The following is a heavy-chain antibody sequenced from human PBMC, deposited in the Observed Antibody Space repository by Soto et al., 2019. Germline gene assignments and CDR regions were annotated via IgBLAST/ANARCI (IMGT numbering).Heavy chain of an antibody. V-gene: IGHV4-34*01. CDR3: ARRRTTVTIPTYYYYGMDV. CDR2: INHSGST. CDR1: GGSFSGYY. Sequence: SETLSLTCAFYGGSFSGYYWSLIRQPPGKGLEWIGEINHSGSTNYNPSLKSRVTISVDTSKNQFSLKLSSVTAADTAVYYCARRRTTVTIPTYYYYGMDVWGQGTTVTVSS. J-gene: IGHJ6*02. D-gene: IGHD4-4*01.